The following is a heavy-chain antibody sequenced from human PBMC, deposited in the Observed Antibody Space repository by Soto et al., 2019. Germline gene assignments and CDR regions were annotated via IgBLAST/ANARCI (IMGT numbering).Heavy chain of an antibody. CDR1: VDSTTTYY. J-gene: IGHJ6*02. V-gene: IGHV4-4*07. CDR3: ARYSNNWFQTEGMDV. Sequence: SETLSLTCTVSVDSTTTYYWSWIRQPAGKGLEWIGRIDTSGNTNYNPSLKSRVTMSVDTSKKQFSLKLTSVTAADTAVYYCARYSNNWFQTEGMDVWGQGTTVT. D-gene: IGHD6-13*01. CDR2: IDTSGNT.